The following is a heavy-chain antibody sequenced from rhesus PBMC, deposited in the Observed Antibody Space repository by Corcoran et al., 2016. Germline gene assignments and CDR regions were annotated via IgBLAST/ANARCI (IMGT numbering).Heavy chain of an antibody. CDR2: IVRKTDGGTA. V-gene: IGHV3-184*01. CDR3: TTDLFLVVVSATPNY. Sequence: EVQLMESGGGLVQPGGSLRLSCVASGFTFSDYYMYWVCQAPGKGLEWVGFIVRKTDGGTAEYDASVKGRFTISRDDSKSIAYLQMSSLKTEDTAVYYCTTDLFLVVVSATPNYWGQGVLVTVSS. CDR1: GFTFSDYY. J-gene: IGHJ4*01. D-gene: IGHD2-8*01.